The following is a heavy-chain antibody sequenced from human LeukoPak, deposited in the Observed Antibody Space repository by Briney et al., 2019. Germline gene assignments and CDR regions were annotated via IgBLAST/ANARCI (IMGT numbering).Heavy chain of an antibody. CDR1: GFTVSSNY. Sequence: GGSLRLSCAASGFTVSSNYMSWVRQAPGKGLEWVSVIYSGGSTYYADSVKGRFTISRDNAKNSLYLQMNSLRAEDTAVYYCARVPNYDYVWGSYLWGQGTLVTVSS. V-gene: IGHV3-53*01. D-gene: IGHD3-16*02. CDR2: IYSGGST. CDR3: ARVPNYDYVWGSYL. J-gene: IGHJ4*02.